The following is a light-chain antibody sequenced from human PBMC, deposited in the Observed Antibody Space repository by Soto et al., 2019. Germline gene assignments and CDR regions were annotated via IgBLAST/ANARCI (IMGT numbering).Light chain of an antibody. CDR3: CSYGGGASVV. Sequence: QSALTQPASVSGSPGQSITISCTGTSSDIGRYNLVSWYQQHPGRAPKLIIYEDIERPSGVSGRFSGSKSGNTASLTVSGLQNEDEADYYCCSYGGGASVVFGGGTKLTVL. CDR1: SSDIGRYNL. J-gene: IGLJ2*01. CDR2: EDI. V-gene: IGLV2-23*01.